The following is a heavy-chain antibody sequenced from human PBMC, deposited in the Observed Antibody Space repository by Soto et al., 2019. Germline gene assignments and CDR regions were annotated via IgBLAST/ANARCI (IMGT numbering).Heavy chain of an antibody. V-gene: IGHV1-46*03. CDR2: INPSGGST. J-gene: IGHJ5*02. CDR3: ARAGAGYNWFDP. Sequence: QVQLVQSGAEVKKPGASVKVSCKASGYTFTSYYMHWVRQAPGQGLEWMGIINPSGGSTSYAQKFQGRVTMTRDTSTSTVYMELSSLRSEATAVYYCARAGAGYNWFDPWGQGTLVTVSS. CDR1: GYTFTSYY. D-gene: IGHD7-27*01.